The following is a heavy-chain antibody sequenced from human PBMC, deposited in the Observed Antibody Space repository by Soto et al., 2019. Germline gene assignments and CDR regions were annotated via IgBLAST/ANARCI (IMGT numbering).Heavy chain of an antibody. CDR1: GYPVTAYY. D-gene: IGHD3-3*01. CDR3: ARGGGVGVAGSAAFDM. CDR2: INPATGAA. V-gene: IGHV1-2*02. J-gene: IGHJ3*02. Sequence: QLHLVQSGAVVKKPGASVTVSCSASGYPVTAYYMHWVRQAPGRGLEWMGGINPATGAAKYTQTFRGRVPMTRDTSTSTVFIELSGLTSEDPAVFYCARGGGVGVAGSAAFDMWGQGTLVTVSS.